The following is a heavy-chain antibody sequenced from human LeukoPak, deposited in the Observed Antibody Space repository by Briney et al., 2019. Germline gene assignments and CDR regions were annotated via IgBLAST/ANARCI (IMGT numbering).Heavy chain of an antibody. D-gene: IGHD1-26*01. J-gene: IGHJ3*02. CDR2: ISAYNGNT. CDR1: GYTFTSYG. Sequence: ASVKVSCKASGYTFTSYGISWVRQAPGQGLEWMGWISAYNGNTNYAQKLQGRVTMTTDTSTSTAYMELRGLRSDDTAVYYCARAPRWELPDAFDIWGQGTMVTVSS. V-gene: IGHV1-18*01. CDR3: ARAPRWELPDAFDI.